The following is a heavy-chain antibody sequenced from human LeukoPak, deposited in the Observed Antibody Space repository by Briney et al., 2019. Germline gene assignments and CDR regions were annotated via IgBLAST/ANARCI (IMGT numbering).Heavy chain of an antibody. CDR1: GFTFSNAW. Sequence: GGSLRLSCAASGFTFSNAWMSWVRQAPGKGLEWVGRIKSKTDGGTTDYAAPVKGRFTISRDDSKNALYLQMNSLKTEDTAVYYCTTVLVVPAAIGADYWGQGTLVTVSS. J-gene: IGHJ4*02. D-gene: IGHD2-2*01. V-gene: IGHV3-15*01. CDR2: IKSKTDGGTT. CDR3: TTVLVVPAAIGADY.